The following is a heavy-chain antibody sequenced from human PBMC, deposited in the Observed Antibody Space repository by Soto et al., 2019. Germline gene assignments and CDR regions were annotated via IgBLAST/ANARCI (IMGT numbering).Heavy chain of an antibody. D-gene: IGHD3-22*01. CDR2: IPPTTTPM. J-gene: IGHJ2*01. V-gene: IGHV3-48*01. Sequence: EFQLVESGGGLVQPGGSLRLSCAASGFTFSTYSMVWVRQAPGKGLEWLSYIPPTTTPMYYADSVKGRFTTSRDNAKNSLSLQMNSLRAEDTAVYYWARFYDSSGPDLWGRGTRVTVSS. CDR3: ARFYDSSGPDL. CDR1: GFTFSTYS.